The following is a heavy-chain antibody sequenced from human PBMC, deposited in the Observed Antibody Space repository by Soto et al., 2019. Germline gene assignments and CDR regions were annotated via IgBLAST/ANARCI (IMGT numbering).Heavy chain of an antibody. CDR2: IWHDGSNK. CDR1: GFTFSSYG. Sequence: QVQLVESGGGVVQPGRSLRLSCAASGFTFSSYGMHWVRQAPGKGLEWVAVIWHDGSNKYYADFVKGRFTISRDNSKNTLYLQMNSLRAEDAGVYYCARAQYSGSYIRMDVWGQGTTVTVSS. D-gene: IGHD1-26*01. J-gene: IGHJ6*02. V-gene: IGHV3-33*01. CDR3: ARAQYSGSYIRMDV.